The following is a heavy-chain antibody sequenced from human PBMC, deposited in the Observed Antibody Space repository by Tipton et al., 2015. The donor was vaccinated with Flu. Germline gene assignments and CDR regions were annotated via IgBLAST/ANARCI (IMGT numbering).Heavy chain of an antibody. Sequence: QLVQSGAEVKKPGSSVKVSCKASGGTFSSYAISWVRQAPGQGLEWMGGIIPIFGTANYAQKFQGRVTITADVSTSTAYMELSSLRSEDTAVYYCTRVPGGATPNNYYGMDVWRQGTTVTVSS. CDR2: IIPIFGTA. CDR3: TRVPGGATPNNYYGMDV. J-gene: IGHJ6*02. V-gene: IGHV1-69*01. CDR1: GGTFSSYA. D-gene: IGHD1-26*01.